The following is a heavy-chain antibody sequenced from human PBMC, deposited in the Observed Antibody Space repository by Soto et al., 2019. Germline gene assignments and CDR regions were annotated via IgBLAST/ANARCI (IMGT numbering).Heavy chain of an antibody. J-gene: IGHJ5*02. CDR1: GYTFTSYD. CDR3: ARGRELIVLMVYAIKSSWFDP. D-gene: IGHD2-8*01. V-gene: IGHV1-8*01. Sequence: ASVKVSCKASGYTFTSYDINWVRQATGQGLEWMGWMNPNSGNTGYAQKFQGRDTMTRKTSISTAYMELGSLGSEDTAVYYCARGRELIVLMVYAIKSSWFDPWGQGTLVTVSS. CDR2: MNPNSGNT.